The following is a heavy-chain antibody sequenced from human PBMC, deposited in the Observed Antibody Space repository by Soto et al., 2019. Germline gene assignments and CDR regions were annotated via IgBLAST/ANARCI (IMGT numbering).Heavy chain of an antibody. CDR3: ARERGYFSSTSCDAFDI. Sequence: GAAVEVGCKASGCSFSSYAINWVRQAPGQGLEWMGGIIPIFGTANYAQKFQGRVTITADKSTSTAYMELSSLRSEDTAVYYCARERGYFSSTSCDAFDIWGQGTMVTVSS. CDR1: GCSFSSYA. J-gene: IGHJ3*02. D-gene: IGHD2-2*01. V-gene: IGHV1-69*06. CDR2: IIPIFGTA.